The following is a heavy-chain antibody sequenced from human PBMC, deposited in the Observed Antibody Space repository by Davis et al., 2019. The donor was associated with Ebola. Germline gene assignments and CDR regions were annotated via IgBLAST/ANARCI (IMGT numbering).Heavy chain of an antibody. CDR1: GFTFSTYA. D-gene: IGHD3-10*01. V-gene: IGHV3-23*01. Sequence: PGGSLRLSCVASGFTFSTYAMSWVRQAPGKGLEWVSTILGSGGGSGGSTYYADSVKGRFTISRDNSKNTLYLQMNSLRAEDTAVYYCAEDPGRGVTYFDYWGQGTLVTVSS. CDR2: ILGSGGGSGGST. J-gene: IGHJ4*02. CDR3: AEDPGRGVTYFDY.